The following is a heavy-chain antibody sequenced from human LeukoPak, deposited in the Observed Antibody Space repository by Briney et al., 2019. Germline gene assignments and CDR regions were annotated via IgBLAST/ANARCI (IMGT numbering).Heavy chain of an antibody. CDR1: GFTFSSYS. D-gene: IGHD3-22*01. V-gene: IGHV3-48*01. CDR3: ARWAPYYDSSGYHYYYGMDV. CDR2: ISSSSSTI. Sequence: GGSLRLSCAASGFTFSSYSMNWVRQAPGKGLEWVSYISSSSSTIYYADSVKGRFTISRDNAKNSLYLQMNSLRAEDTAVYYCARWAPYYDSSGYHYYYGMDVWGQGTTVTVSS. J-gene: IGHJ6*02.